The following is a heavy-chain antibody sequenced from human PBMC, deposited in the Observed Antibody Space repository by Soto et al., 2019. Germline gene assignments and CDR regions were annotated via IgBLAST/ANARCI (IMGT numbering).Heavy chain of an antibody. CDR3: ARDFRAGIYYGSGSSIDY. CDR1: GYTFISCG. V-gene: IGHV1-18*01. Sequence: VASVKVSCKASGYTFISCGISWVRRAPGQGLEWMEWISAYNGNTNYAQKLQGRVTMTTDTSTSTAYMELRSLRSDDTAVYYCARDFRAGIYYGSGSSIDYWGQGTLVTV. D-gene: IGHD3-10*01. J-gene: IGHJ4*02. CDR2: ISAYNGNT.